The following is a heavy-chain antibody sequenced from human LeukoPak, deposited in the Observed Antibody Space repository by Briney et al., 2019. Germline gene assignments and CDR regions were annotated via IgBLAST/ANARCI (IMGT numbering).Heavy chain of an antibody. J-gene: IGHJ6*02. V-gene: IGHV1-69*04. CDR2: IIPIAGIV. D-gene: IGHD1-7*01. Sequence: SVKVSCKASGGTLSNYGFSWVRQAPGQGLEWMGRIIPIAGIVRYAQRLQGRLTITADRATTTAYMELSSLRSEDTAIYYCARLRYNWNYGIGKDYPYGLDVWGQGTTVTVSS. CDR1: GGTLSNYG. CDR3: ARLRYNWNYGIGKDYPYGLDV.